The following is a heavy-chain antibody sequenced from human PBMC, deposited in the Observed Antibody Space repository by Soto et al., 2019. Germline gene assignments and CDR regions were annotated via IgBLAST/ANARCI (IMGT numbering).Heavy chain of an antibody. D-gene: IGHD2-15*01. V-gene: IGHV3-30*18. J-gene: IGHJ4*02. CDR3: AKDACSGGSCYSSFDY. CDR1: GFTFSSYG. CDR2: ISYDGSNK. Sequence: QVQLVESGGGVVQPGRSLRLSCAASGFTFSSYGMHWVRQAPGKGLEWVAVISYDGSNKYYADSVKGRFTISRDNSKNTLDLQMNSLRAEDTAVYYCAKDACSGGSCYSSFDYWGQGTLVTVSS.